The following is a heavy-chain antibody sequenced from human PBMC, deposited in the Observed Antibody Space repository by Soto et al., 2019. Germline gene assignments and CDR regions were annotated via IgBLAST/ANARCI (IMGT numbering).Heavy chain of an antibody. Sequence: EVQLVETGGGLIQPGGSLRLSCAASGFTVSSYYMSWVRQAPGKGLEWVSVIYSGGTTYYADSVKGRFTISRDNSKNTVYLQMNSLRAEDTAVYYCARSLSGSEGKRGMDVWGQGTTVTVSS. CDR1: GFTVSSYY. D-gene: IGHD3-10*01. CDR2: IYSGGTT. CDR3: ARSLSGSEGKRGMDV. V-gene: IGHV3-53*02. J-gene: IGHJ6*02.